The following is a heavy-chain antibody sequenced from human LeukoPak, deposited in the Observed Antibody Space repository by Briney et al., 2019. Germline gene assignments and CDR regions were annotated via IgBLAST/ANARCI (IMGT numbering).Heavy chain of an antibody. V-gene: IGHV4-59*01. J-gene: IGHJ4*02. Sequence: SETLSLTCTVSGGSISDYYWNWIRQPPGKGLEWIGYIYYSANTNYNPSLKSRVTISLDTSKNQFSLKLRSVTAADTAVYYCARGSRYSYGGNSDYWGQGTLVTVSS. CDR1: GGSISDYY. CDR2: IYYSANT. CDR3: ARGSRYSYGGNSDY. D-gene: IGHD5-18*01.